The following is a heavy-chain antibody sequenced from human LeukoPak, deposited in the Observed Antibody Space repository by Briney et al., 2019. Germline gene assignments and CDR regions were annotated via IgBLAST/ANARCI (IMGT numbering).Heavy chain of an antibody. CDR1: GFTFSSYG. Sequence: GGSLRLSCAASGFTFSSYGMHWVRQAPGKGLEWVAVISYDGSNKYYADSVKGRFTISRDNSKNTLYLQMNSLRAEDTAVYYCAKDRYSGYDLPQDFDYWGQGTLVTVSS. CDR2: ISYDGSNK. J-gene: IGHJ4*02. CDR3: AKDRYSGYDLPQDFDY. D-gene: IGHD5-12*01. V-gene: IGHV3-30*18.